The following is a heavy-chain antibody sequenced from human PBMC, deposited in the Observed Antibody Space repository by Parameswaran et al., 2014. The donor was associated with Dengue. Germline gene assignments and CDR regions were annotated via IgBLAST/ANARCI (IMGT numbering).Heavy chain of an antibody. Sequence: WVRQAPGQRLEWIGWIVVGSGNTNYAQKFQERVTITRDMSTSTAYMELSSLRSEDTAVYYCAAEGIAVAGPNWFDPWGQGTLVTVSS. CDR2: IVVGSGNT. D-gene: IGHD6-19*01. J-gene: IGHJ5*02. CDR3: AAEGIAVAGPNWFDP. V-gene: IGHV1-58*01.